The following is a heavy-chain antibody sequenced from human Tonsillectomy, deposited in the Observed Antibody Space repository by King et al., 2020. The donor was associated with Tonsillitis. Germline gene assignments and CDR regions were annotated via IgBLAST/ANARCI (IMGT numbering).Heavy chain of an antibody. CDR1: GFDFNSHG. V-gene: IGHV3-30*03. CDR2: ISYDGSNK. CDR3: ARAGSDSWSVADYSMDV. D-gene: IGHD3-3*01. J-gene: IGHJ6*03. Sequence: VQLVESGGGVVQPGRSLRLSCAVSGFDFNSHGMHWVRQAPGKGLEWVSVISYDGSNKYYGDSMKGRFTISRDNSKNTLYLQMNSLRAEDTAVYYCARAGSDSWSVADYSMDVWGRGTTVIVSS.